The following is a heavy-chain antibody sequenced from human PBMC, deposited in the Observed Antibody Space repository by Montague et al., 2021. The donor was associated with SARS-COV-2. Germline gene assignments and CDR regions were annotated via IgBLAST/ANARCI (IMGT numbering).Heavy chain of an antibody. J-gene: IGHJ5*02. V-gene: IGHV4-34*01. Sequence: SETLSLTCAVYGGSFSTYYWSWIRQPPGKGLEWIGEINHSGSTNYNPSLKSRVTISVDTSKNQFSLKLSSVTAADTAVYYCARTDYRSSWFGAKKWFDPWGQGTLVTVSS. CDR2: INHSGST. CDR3: ARTDYRSSWFGAKKWFDP. CDR1: GGSFSTYY. D-gene: IGHD6-13*01.